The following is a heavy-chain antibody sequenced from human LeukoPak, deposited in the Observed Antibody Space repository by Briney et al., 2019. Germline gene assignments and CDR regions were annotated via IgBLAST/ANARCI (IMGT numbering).Heavy chain of an antibody. CDR1: GFTVRSNY. J-gene: IGHJ6*02. V-gene: IGHV3-53*04. Sequence: GGSLRLSCAASGFTVRSNYMSWVRQAPGKGLEWVSVIYSGGSTYYADSVKGRFTISRHNSKNTLYLQMNSLRAEDTAVYYCARDFRDTGAGITMVRGVDYGMDVWGQGTTVTVSS. CDR2: IYSGGST. CDR3: ARDFRDTGAGITMVRGVDYGMDV. D-gene: IGHD3-10*01.